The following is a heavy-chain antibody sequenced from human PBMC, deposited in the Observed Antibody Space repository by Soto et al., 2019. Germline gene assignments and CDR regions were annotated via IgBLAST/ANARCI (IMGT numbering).Heavy chain of an antibody. D-gene: IGHD3-3*01. CDR1: GYTFTGYF. J-gene: IGHJ5*02. V-gene: IGHV1-2*02. Sequence: ASVKVSCKASGYTFTGYFMHWVRQDPGQGLEWMGWINPNSGATKYAQKFQGRVTLSRDTSIRTAYMELTGLRSDDTAVYYCARGGGTILAPLPWGQGTQVTVSS. CDR3: ARGGGTILAPLP. CDR2: INPNSGAT.